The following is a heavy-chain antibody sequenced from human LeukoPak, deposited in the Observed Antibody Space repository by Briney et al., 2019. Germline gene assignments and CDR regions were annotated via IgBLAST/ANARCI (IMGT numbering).Heavy chain of an antibody. CDR2: IISSSSTI. CDR1: GFTFCSYI. V-gene: IGHV3-48*04. J-gene: IGHJ4*02. D-gene: IGHD6-19*01. Sequence: PGGALRLSCAASGFTFCSYIMNWVRQAPGKGLEGVSYIISSSSTIYYADSVKGRFTISRDNAKNSLYLQMNSLRAEDTAVYYCALSIAVAGTADYWGQGTLVTVPS. CDR3: ALSIAVAGTADY.